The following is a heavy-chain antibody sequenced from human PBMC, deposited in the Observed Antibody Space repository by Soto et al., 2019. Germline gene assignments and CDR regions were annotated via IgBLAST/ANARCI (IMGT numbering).Heavy chain of an antibody. J-gene: IGHJ4*02. CDR3: AKDAPRITIFGHMDY. V-gene: IGHV3-30*18. CDR1: GFTFSTYV. CDR2: ISYDGSNI. Sequence: PGGSLRLSCTASGFTFSTYVMHWVRQAPGKGLEWVAVISYDGSNIHYADSVKGRFTISRDNSKSTLYLQMNSLRAEDTAVYYCAKDAPRITIFGHMDYWGQGTPVTVSS. D-gene: IGHD3-3*01.